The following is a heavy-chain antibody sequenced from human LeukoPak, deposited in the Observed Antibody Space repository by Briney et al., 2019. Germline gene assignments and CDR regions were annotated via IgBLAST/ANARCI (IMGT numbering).Heavy chain of an antibody. J-gene: IGHJ4*02. V-gene: IGHV4-59*01. CDR2: IYYSGST. CDR3: ARASWVYYAIDY. CDR1: GGSISSYY. D-gene: IGHD2-8*01. Sequence: PSETLSLTCTVSGGSISSYYWSWIRQPPGKGLEWIGCIYYSGSTNYNPSLKSRVTISVDTSKNQFSLKLSSVTAADTAVYYCARASWVYYAIDYWGQGTLVTVSS.